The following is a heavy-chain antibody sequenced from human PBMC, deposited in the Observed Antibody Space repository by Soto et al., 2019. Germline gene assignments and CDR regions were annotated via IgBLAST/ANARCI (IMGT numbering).Heavy chain of an antibody. J-gene: IGHJ5*01. CDR2: ISTSSSYI. CDR3: ARGLERATSENWFDS. CDR1: GFTFNPYN. V-gene: IGHV3-21*01. Sequence: PGGSLRLSCEGSGFTFNPYNMNWVRQAPGKGLEWVASISTSSSYIYYAASVEGRFTVSRDNAKNSLYLQMSDLRDEDTAVYYCARGLERATSENWFDSWGQGTQVTVSS. D-gene: IGHD1-1*01.